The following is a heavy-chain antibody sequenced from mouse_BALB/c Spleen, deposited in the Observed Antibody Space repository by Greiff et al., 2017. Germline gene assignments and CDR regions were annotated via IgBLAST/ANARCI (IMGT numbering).Heavy chain of an antibody. Sequence: VQLQQSGAELMKPGASVKISCKATGYTFSSYWIEWVKQRPGHGLEWIGEILPGSGSTNYNEKFKGKATFTADTSSNTAYMQLSSLTSEDSAVYYCARGSITTATDYWGQGTTLTVSS. CDR1: GYTFSSYW. V-gene: IGHV1-9*01. D-gene: IGHD1-2*01. CDR3: ARGSITTATDY. J-gene: IGHJ2*01. CDR2: ILPGSGST.